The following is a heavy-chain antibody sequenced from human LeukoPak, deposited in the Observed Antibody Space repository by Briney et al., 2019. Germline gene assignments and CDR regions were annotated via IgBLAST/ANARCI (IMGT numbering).Heavy chain of an antibody. CDR3: ARERYSSDWSVFDY. V-gene: IGHV3-53*01. D-gene: IGHD6-13*01. J-gene: IGHJ4*02. CDR2: IYSGGNT. Sequence: GGSLRLSCAASGFTVSSNYMSWVRQAPGKGLEWVSVIYSGGNTYYADSVKGRFTISRDNSKNTLYLQMNSLRAEDTVVYYCARERYSSDWSVFDYWGQGTLVTVSS. CDR1: GFTVSSNY.